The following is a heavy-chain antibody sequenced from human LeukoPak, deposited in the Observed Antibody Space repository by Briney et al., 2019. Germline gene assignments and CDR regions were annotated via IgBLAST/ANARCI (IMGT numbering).Heavy chain of an antibody. Sequence: PSETLSLTCTVSGGSISSGGYYWSWIRQHPGKGLEWIGYIYYSGSTYYNPSLKSRVTISVDTSKNQFSLKLSSVTAADTAVYYCASSTYKLLWFGDPFDYWGQGTLVTVSS. CDR1: GGSISSGGYY. V-gene: IGHV4-31*03. J-gene: IGHJ4*02. CDR3: ASSTYKLLWFGDPFDY. CDR2: IYYSGST. D-gene: IGHD3-10*01.